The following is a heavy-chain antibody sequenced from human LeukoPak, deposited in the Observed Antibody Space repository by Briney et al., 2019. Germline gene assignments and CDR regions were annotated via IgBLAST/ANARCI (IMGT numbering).Heavy chain of an antibody. CDR2: INPNSGGT. CDR1: GYTFTGYY. D-gene: IGHD3-10*01. J-gene: IGHJ5*02. Sequence: ASVKVSCKASGYTFTGYYMHWVRQAPGQGLEWMGWINPNSGGTNYAQKFQGRVTMTRDTSISTAYMELSRLRSDDTAVYYCARDDVILETYYYASGSINRLDPWGQGTLVTVSS. V-gene: IGHV1-2*02. CDR3: ARDDVILETYYYASGSINRLDP.